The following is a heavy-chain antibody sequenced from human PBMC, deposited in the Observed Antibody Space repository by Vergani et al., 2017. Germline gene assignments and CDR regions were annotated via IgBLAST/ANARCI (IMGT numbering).Heavy chain of an antibody. V-gene: IGHV3-21*01. J-gene: IGHJ4*02. CDR3: ARRATITMVRSLDY. D-gene: IGHD3-10*01. CDR2: ISSSSSYI. CDR1: GFTFSSYS. Sequence: EVQLVESGGGLVKPGGSLRLSCAASGFTFSSYSMNWVRQAPGKGLEWVSSISSSSSYIYYAESVKGRFTISRDNAKNSLYLQMNSLRAEDTAVYYCARRATITMVRSLDYWGQGTLVTVSS.